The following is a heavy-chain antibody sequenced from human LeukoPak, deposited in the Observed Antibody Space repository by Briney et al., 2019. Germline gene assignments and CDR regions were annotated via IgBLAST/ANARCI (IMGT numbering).Heavy chain of an antibody. J-gene: IGHJ4*02. D-gene: IGHD6-19*01. CDR2: INPNSGGT. CDR1: GYTFTGYY. Sequence: ASVKVSCKSSGYTFTGYYMHWVRQAPGQGLEWMGWINPNSGGTNYAQKFQGRVTMTRDTSISTAYMELSRLRSDDTAVYYCARVKRWLVLVDYWGQGTLVTVSS. V-gene: IGHV1-2*02. CDR3: ARVKRWLVLVDY.